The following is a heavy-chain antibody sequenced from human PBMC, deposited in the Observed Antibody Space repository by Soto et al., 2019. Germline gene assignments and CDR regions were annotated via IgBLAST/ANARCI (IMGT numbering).Heavy chain of an antibody. J-gene: IGHJ4*02. CDR3: TTATYYDSSGYYQAPY. CDR1: GFTFSNAW. CDR2: IKSKTDGGTT. Sequence: GGSLRLSCAASGFTFSNAWMNWVRQAPGKGLEWVGRIKSKTDGGTTDYAAPVKGRFTISRDDSKNTLYLQMNSLKTEDTAVYYCTTATYYDSSGYYQAPYWGQGTLVTVSS. D-gene: IGHD3-22*01. V-gene: IGHV3-15*07.